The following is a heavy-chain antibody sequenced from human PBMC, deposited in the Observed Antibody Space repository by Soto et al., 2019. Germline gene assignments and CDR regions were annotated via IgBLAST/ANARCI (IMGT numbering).Heavy chain of an antibody. CDR3: AAGSGSYSWFDP. V-gene: IGHV3-74*01. D-gene: IGHD1-26*01. J-gene: IGHJ5*02. Sequence: GGSLRLSCAASGFTFINHWMHWGLQVPGKGLVWVSRMNSDGSSTNYADSVKGRSTISRDNAKNTLYLQMNSLRAEDTAVYYCAAGSGSYSWFDPWGQGTLVTVSS. CDR1: GFTFINHW. CDR2: MNSDGSST.